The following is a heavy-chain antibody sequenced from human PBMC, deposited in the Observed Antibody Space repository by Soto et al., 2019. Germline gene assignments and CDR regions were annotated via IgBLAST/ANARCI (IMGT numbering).Heavy chain of an antibody. D-gene: IGHD3-3*01. CDR1: GGTFSSYA. Sequence: GASVKVSCKASGGTFSSYAISWVRQAPEQGLEWMGGIIPIFGTANYAQKFQGRVTITADESTSTAYMELSSLRSEDTAVYYCARGHYDFPQYMDVWGQGTTVTVSS. CDR2: IIPIFGTA. CDR3: ARGHYDFPQYMDV. J-gene: IGHJ6*03. V-gene: IGHV1-69*13.